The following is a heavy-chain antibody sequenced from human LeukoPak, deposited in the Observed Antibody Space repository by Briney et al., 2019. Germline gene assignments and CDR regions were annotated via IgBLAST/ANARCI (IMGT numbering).Heavy chain of an antibody. CDR3: ARFRTWGDKAFDY. J-gene: IGHJ4*02. CDR2: IKEDGSDK. D-gene: IGHD2-21*02. Sequence: GGSLRLSCAASGFTFSTYWMTWVRQAPGKGLEWVANIKEDGSDKYYVDSVKGRFTISRDNAKSSLYLQMNSLRAEDTAVYYCARFRTWGDKAFDYWGQGTLVTVSS. V-gene: IGHV3-7*01. CDR1: GFTFSTYW.